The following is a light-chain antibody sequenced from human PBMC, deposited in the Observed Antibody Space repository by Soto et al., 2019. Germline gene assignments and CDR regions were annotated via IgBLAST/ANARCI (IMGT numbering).Light chain of an antibody. CDR3: ATWDDSLNGFYV. J-gene: IGLJ1*01. CDR2: RNN. Sequence: QSVLTQPPSASGTPGQGVTISCSGSTSNIGSNYVYWYQQLPGTAPKLLIYRNNQRPSGVPDRFSGSKSGTSASLAFSGLRSDDEADYFCATWDDSLNGFYVFGTGTKV. CDR1: TSNIGSNY. V-gene: IGLV1-47*01.